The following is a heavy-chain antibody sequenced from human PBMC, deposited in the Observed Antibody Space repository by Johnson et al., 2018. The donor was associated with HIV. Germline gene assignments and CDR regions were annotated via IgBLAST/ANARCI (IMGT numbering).Heavy chain of an antibody. CDR2: ISGSGGST. Sequence: VQLVESGGGVIQRGGSLRLSCAASGFTFSSYAMSWVRQAPGKGLEWVSAISGSGGSTYYADSVKGRFTISRDNSKNTLYLQMNSLRAEDTAVYYCAKAKGDYPRAFDIWGQGTMVTVSS. CDR3: AKAKGDYPRAFDI. V-gene: IGHV3-23*04. CDR1: GFTFSSYA. J-gene: IGHJ3*02. D-gene: IGHD3-16*01.